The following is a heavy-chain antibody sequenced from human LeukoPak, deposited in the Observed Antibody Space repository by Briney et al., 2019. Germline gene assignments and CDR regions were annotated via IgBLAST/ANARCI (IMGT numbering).Heavy chain of an antibody. Sequence: PSETLSLTFTVSGGSISSYYWSWIRQPPGKGLEWIGYIYYSGSTNYNPSLKSRVTISVDTSKNQFSLKLSSVTAADTAVYYCAREGTRDPNWFDPWGQGTLVTVSS. J-gene: IGHJ5*02. D-gene: IGHD3-10*01. V-gene: IGHV4-59*01. CDR2: IYYSGST. CDR1: GGSISSYY. CDR3: AREGTRDPNWFDP.